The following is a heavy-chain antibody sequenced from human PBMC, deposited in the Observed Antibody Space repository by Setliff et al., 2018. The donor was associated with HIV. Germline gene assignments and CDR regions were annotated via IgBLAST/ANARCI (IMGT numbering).Heavy chain of an antibody. CDR3: ARVVGYYDSSGYPNYYYYYMDV. Sequence: ASETLSLTCTVSGVSIRSDVYYWSWIRQPAGKGLEWIGHTYTSGSTNYNPSLKSRVTMSVDTSKNQFSLKLSSVTAADTAVYYCARVVGYYDSSGYPNYYYYYMDVWGKGTTVTVSS. CDR2: TYTSGST. V-gene: IGHV4-61*09. D-gene: IGHD3-22*01. CDR1: GVSIRSDVYY. J-gene: IGHJ6*03.